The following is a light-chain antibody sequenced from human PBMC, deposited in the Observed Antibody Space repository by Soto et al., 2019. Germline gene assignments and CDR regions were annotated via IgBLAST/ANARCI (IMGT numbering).Light chain of an antibody. CDR1: SSDVGGYDY. Sequence: QSALTQPASVSGSPGQSITISCTGTSSDVGGYDYVSWYQQHPGKAPKLLIYEVTTRLSGVSDRFSGSRSDNTASLTISGLQAEDEGDYFCSSYTSSSRVLFGGGTKLTVL. V-gene: IGLV2-14*01. CDR2: EVT. CDR3: SSYTSSSRVL. J-gene: IGLJ3*02.